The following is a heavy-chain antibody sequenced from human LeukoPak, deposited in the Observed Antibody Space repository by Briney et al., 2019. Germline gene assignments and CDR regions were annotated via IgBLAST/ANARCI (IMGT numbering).Heavy chain of an antibody. CDR2: INPRVDST. D-gene: IGHD6-25*01. V-gene: IGHV1-46*01. J-gene: IGHJ4*02. CDR3: ARDPAGGGDY. CDR1: GFPFTSHY. Sequence: GASVKVSCKASGFPFTSHYMHWVPQAPGQGLEWMGIINPRVDSTTYAQRFLGRVTMTKDTSTSTFYLELSSLRSDDTAVYYCARDPAGGGDYWGQGTLVTVSS.